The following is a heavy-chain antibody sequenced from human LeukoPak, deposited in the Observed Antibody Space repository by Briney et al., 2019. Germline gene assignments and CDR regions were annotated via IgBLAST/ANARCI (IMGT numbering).Heavy chain of an antibody. CDR2: ISAYNGKI. Sequence: ASVKVSCKASGYSFTSFGVSWVRQAPGQGLEWMGWISAYNGKIKYAQNLQGRVTLTQDTSTSTAYMELRSLRSDDTAMYYCARDLGEIEMVAIFFDYWGQGTLVTVSS. D-gene: IGHD5-24*01. J-gene: IGHJ4*02. V-gene: IGHV1-18*01. CDR1: GYSFTSFG. CDR3: ARDLGEIEMVAIFFDY.